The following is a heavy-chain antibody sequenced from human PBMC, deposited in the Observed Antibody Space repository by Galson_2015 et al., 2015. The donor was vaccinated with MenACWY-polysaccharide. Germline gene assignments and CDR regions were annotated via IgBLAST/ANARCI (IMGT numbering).Heavy chain of an antibody. CDR2: VSHSGGT. V-gene: IGHV4-39*02. CDR3: ARAGTRIAAAGTGGYYALDV. CDR1: GDSISTNTYN. Sequence: TLSLTCIVSGDSISTNTYNWGWIRQAPGKGLEWIGSVSHSGGTYDSPSLRGRLTMTADPSKNSISLRLTSVTAADTAVYYCARAGTRIAAAGTGGYYALDVWGQGTTVIVSS. D-gene: IGHD6-13*01. J-gene: IGHJ6*02.